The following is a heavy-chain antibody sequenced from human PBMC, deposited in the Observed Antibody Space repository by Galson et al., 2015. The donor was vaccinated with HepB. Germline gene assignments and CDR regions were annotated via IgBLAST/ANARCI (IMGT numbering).Heavy chain of an antibody. CDR1: GFSLSTSGMC. V-gene: IGHV2-70*13. CDR3: AQIVAHSRGASWYWDGIDY. Sequence: PALVKPTQTLTLTCPFSGFSLSTSGMCVSWIRQPPGKALEWLALIDWDDDKYYSTPLKTRVTISKDTSKNQVILTLTNTDPVDTATYFCAQIVAHSRGASWYWDGIDYWGQGTLVTVSS. J-gene: IGHJ4*02. CDR2: IDWDDDK. D-gene: IGHD3-22*01.